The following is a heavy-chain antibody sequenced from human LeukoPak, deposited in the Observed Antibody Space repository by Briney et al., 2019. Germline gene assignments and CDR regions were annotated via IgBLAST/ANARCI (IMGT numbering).Heavy chain of an antibody. D-gene: IGHD3-10*01. CDR2: ISSSSSYI. CDR3: ARDSVPIYFGSGTYFGVDY. Sequence: GGSLRLSCAASGFTFSDYSMNWVRQAPGKGPEWVSYISSSSSYIYYADSVKGRFTISRDNAKKSLYLQMNSLRAEDTAVYYCARDSVPIYFGSGTYFGVDYWGQGTLVTVSS. J-gene: IGHJ4*02. CDR1: GFTFSDYS. V-gene: IGHV3-21*01.